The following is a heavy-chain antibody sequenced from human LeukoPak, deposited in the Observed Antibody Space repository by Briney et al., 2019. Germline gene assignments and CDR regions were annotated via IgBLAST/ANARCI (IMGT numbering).Heavy chain of an antibody. CDR1: GFTFSSYG. J-gene: IGHJ4*02. CDR3: ARDGSLTYSSSAEFDY. Sequence: GGSLRLSCAASGFTFSSYGMHWVRQAPGKGLEWVAVISYDGSNKYYADSVKGRFTISRDNAKNSLYLQMNSLRAEDTAVYYCARDGSLTYSSSAEFDYWGQGTLVTVSS. D-gene: IGHD6-6*01. V-gene: IGHV3-30*03. CDR2: ISYDGSNK.